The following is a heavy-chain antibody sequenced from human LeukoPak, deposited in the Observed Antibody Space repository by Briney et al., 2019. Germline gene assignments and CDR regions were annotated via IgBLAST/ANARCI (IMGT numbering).Heavy chain of an antibody. V-gene: IGHV1-3*01. CDR1: GFTFTSYA. Sequence: ASVKVSCKASGFTFTSYAMHWVRQAPGQRLEWMGWINAGNGNTKYSQKFQGRVTITRDTSTSTAYMELRSLRSDDTAVYYCARDGAVAGTIDYWGQGTLVTVSS. CDR2: INAGNGNT. D-gene: IGHD6-19*01. CDR3: ARDGAVAGTIDY. J-gene: IGHJ4*02.